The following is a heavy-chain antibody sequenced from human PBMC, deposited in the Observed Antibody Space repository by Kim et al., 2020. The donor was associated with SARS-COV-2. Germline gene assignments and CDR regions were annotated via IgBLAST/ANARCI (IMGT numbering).Heavy chain of an antibody. D-gene: IGHD2-2*01. CDR2: IYYSGST. J-gene: IGHJ5*02. V-gene: IGHV4-39*07. CDR1: GGSISSSSYY. CDR3: ARGDIVVVPAAILGGDYANWFDP. Sequence: SETLSLTCTVSGGSISSSSYYWGWIRQPPGKGLEWIGSIYYSGSTYYNPSLKSRVTISVDTSKNQFSLKLSSVTAADTAVYYCARGDIVVVPAAILGGDYANWFDPWGQGTLVTVSS.